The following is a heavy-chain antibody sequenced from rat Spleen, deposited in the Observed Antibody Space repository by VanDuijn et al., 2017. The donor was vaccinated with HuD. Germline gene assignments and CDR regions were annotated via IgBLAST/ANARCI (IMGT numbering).Heavy chain of an antibody. CDR2: ISTSGGST. CDR3: ARPDYSRFDY. J-gene: IGHJ2*01. CDR1: GFTFSNYD. D-gene: IGHD1-2*01. V-gene: IGHV5-25*01. Sequence: EVQLVESGGGLVQPGRSLKLSCAASGFTFSNYDMAWVRQAPTKGLEWVASISTSGGSTYYRDSVKGRFTISRDNAKSTLYLQMDSLRSEDTATYYWARPDYSRFDYWGQGVMVTVSS.